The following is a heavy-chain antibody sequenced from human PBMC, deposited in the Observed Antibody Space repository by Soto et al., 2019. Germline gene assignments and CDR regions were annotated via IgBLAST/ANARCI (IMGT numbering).Heavy chain of an antibody. CDR2: FFYNKNT. CDR1: GASISSTSSY. CDR3: ATIPATTILTDY. D-gene: IGHD2-2*02. V-gene: IGHV4-39*01. Sequence: SETLSLTCTVSGASISSTSSYWGWVRQPPGKGLEWIGSFFYNKNTYYNPSLKSRVTISVDTSKMQFSLKLSSVTAADTAVYYCATIPATTILTDYWGQGTLVTVSS. J-gene: IGHJ4*02.